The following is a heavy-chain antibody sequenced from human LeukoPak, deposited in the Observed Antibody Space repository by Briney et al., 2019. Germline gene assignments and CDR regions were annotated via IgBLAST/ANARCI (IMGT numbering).Heavy chain of an antibody. J-gene: IGHJ4*02. CDR1: GGSISNYY. V-gene: IGHV4-59*01. D-gene: IGHD3-10*01. CDR3: ARGKKDDTGSYPADY. Sequence: SETLSLTCTVSGGSISNYYWSWIRQPPGKGLEWIGYIYYSGTTNYNPSLKSRVTISLDTSKSQFSLKLRSVTAADTAVYYCARGKKDDTGSYPADYWGQGTLVTVSS. CDR2: IYYSGTT.